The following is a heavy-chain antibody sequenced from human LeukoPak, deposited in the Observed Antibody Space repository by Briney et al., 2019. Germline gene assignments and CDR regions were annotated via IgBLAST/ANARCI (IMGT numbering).Heavy chain of an antibody. CDR3: ARDGYSSGWYKSYGMDV. J-gene: IGHJ6*02. Sequence: SVKVSCKASGGTFSSYAISWVRQAPGQGLEWMGGIIPIFGTANYARKFQGRVTITADESTSTAYMELSSLRSEDTAVYYCARDGYSSGWYKSYGMDVWGQGTTVTVSS. CDR1: GGTFSSYA. V-gene: IGHV1-69*13. CDR2: IIPIFGTA. D-gene: IGHD6-19*01.